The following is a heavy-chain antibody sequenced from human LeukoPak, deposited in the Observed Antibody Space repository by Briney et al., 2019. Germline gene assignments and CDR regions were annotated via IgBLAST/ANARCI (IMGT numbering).Heavy chain of an antibody. CDR2: MNPNSGNT. J-gene: IGHJ4*02. CDR1: GYTFTSYD. CDR3: AREGFDY. V-gene: IGHV1-8*01. Sequence: GASVKVSCKASGYTFTSYDINWVRQATGQGLEWMGYMNPNSGNTGYAQKFQGRVTITSDTSRSTAYMGLSSLRSEDTAVYYCAREGFDYWGQGTLVTVSS.